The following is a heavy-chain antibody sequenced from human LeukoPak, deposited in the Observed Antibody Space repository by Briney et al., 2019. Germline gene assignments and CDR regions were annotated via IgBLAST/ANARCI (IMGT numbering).Heavy chain of an antibody. J-gene: IGHJ4*02. CDR1: GYTFTSFG. CDR2: INTNAGNS. D-gene: IGHD6-13*01. CDR3: ARRGYSNTWYHDS. V-gene: IGHV7-4-1*02. Sequence: ASVMVSCKTSGYTFTSFGICWVRQAPGQGLEWMGWINTNAGNSTYAQGFTGRFVFSLDTSVTTAYLQISGLKAEDTAVYYCARRGYSNTWYHDSWGQGTLDTVSS.